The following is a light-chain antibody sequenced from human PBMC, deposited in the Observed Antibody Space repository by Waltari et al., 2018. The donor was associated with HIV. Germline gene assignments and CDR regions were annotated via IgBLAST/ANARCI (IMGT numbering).Light chain of an antibody. CDR3: SSYTSSNTLI. CDR2: EVS. J-gene: IGLJ2*01. Sequence: QSALTQPASVSGSPGQSITISCTGTSNDIGGYNFVSWYQHHPGKAPKLMISEVSKRPSGVSDRFSGSKSGNTAYLTIAGLQAEDEADYYCSSYTSSNTLIFGGGTRLTGL. V-gene: IGLV2-14*01. CDR1: SNDIGGYNF.